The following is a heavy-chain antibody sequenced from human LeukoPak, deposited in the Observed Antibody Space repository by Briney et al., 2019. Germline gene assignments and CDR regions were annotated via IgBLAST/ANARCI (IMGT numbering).Heavy chain of an antibody. V-gene: IGHV4-4*07. D-gene: IGHD1-14*01. CDR3: ARYRNEALFAFDI. CDR1: GGSISSFY. J-gene: IGHJ3*02. CDR2: IYTSGNA. Sequence: PSETLSLTCTVSGGSISSFYWNWIRQPAGKGLEWIGRIYTSGNANYNPSLKSRVTMSVDTSKNQFSLTLNSVTAADTAVYYCARYRNEALFAFDIWGQGTMVTVSS.